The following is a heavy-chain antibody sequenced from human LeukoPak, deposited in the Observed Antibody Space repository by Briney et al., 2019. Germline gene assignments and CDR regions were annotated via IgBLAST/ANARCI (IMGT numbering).Heavy chain of an antibody. Sequence: GGSLRLSCAASGFTFSNAWMSWVRQAPGKGLEWVGRIKSKTDGGTTDYAAPVKGRFTISRDDSKNTLYLQMNSLKTEDTAVYYCTTVVITFGGVIASTSNDYWGQGTLVTVSS. D-gene: IGHD3-16*02. CDR2: IKSKTDGGTT. V-gene: IGHV3-15*01. CDR3: TTVVITFGGVIASTSNDY. J-gene: IGHJ4*02. CDR1: GFTFSNAW.